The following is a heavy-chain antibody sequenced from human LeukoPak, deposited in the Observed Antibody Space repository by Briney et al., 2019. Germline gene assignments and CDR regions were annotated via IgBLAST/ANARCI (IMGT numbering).Heavy chain of an antibody. J-gene: IGHJ5*02. CDR3: ARGYDVVVPAIIRGIAARRSPLWFDP. CDR2: MNPNSGNT. CDR1: GYTFTSYD. Sequence: ASVKVSCKASGYTFTSYDINWVRQATGLGLEWMGWMNPNSGNTGYAQKFQGRVTMTRNTSISTAYMELSSLRSEDTAVYYCARGYDVVVPAIIRGIAARRSPLWFDPWGQGTLVTVSS. D-gene: IGHD2-2*01. V-gene: IGHV1-8*01.